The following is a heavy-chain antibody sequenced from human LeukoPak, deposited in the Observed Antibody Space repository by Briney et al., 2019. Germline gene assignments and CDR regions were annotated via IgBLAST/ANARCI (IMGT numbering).Heavy chain of an antibody. V-gene: IGHV3-53*01. Sequence: GGSLRLSCAASGFTVSTSYINWVRQAPGKGLEWVSVIYTDGSGGSTFYADSVKGRFTISRDNSKNTVFLQMNSLRAEDTAVYYCARGQDWQVNYYYYMDVWGKGTTVTVSS. J-gene: IGHJ6*03. CDR3: ARGQDWQVNYYYYMDV. D-gene: IGHD3/OR15-3a*01. CDR1: GFTVSTSY. CDR2: IYTDGSGGST.